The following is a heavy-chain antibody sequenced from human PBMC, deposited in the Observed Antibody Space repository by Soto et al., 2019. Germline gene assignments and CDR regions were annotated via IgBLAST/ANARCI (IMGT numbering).Heavy chain of an antibody. CDR2: IIPIFGTA. Sequence: QVQLVQSGAEVRKPGSSVKVSCKASGGTFISYAISWVRQAPGQGLEWMGGIIPIFGTANYAQRFQGRVTITAGESTTYMELSGLRSDDTAVYYCARHGTGYDDCIDSWGQGTLVIVSS. J-gene: IGHJ4*02. CDR3: ARHGTGYDDCIDS. V-gene: IGHV1-69*12. CDR1: GGTFISYA. D-gene: IGHD3-9*01.